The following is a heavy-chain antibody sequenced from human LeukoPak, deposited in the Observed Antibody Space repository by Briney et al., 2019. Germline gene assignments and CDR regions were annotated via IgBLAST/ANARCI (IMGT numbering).Heavy chain of an antibody. CDR3: AKDQVRQWLVRLHLQPTDDY. D-gene: IGHD6-19*01. V-gene: IGHV3-30*18. CDR2: ISYDGSNK. Sequence: GRSLRLSCAASGFTFSSYGMHWVRQAPGKGLEWVAVISYDGSNKYYADSVKGRFTISRDNSKNTLYLQMNSLRAEDTAVYYCAKDQVRQWLVRLHLQPTDDYWGQGTLVTVSS. CDR1: GFTFSSYG. J-gene: IGHJ4*02.